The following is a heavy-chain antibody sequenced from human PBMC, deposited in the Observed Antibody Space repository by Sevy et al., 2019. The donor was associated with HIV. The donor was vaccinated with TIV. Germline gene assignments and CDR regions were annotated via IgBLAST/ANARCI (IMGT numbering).Heavy chain of an antibody. V-gene: IGHV3-7*01. Sequence: GGSLRLSCAASGFTFSSYWMSWVRRAPAKGLEWLATINLDGSETFYVDSVKGRFTISRHNPRKSVYLQMTSLSAEDTAVYYCARLFYGSADYWGQGTLVTVSS. CDR1: GFTFSSYW. D-gene: IGHD3-10*01. CDR2: INLDGSET. CDR3: ARLFYGSADY. J-gene: IGHJ4*02.